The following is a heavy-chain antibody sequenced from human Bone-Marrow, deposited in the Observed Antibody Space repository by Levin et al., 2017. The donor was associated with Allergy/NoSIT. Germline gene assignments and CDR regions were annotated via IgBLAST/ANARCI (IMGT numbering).Heavy chain of an antibody. V-gene: IGHV4-38-2*01. CDR3: ARGVDETGCCTSTSCSTTYLDR. J-gene: IGHJ4*02. CDR2: VFHTGIT. Sequence: SQTLSLTCAVSGYSIENGYYWGWIRQAPQRGLEWIGNVFHTGITHYTSSPKSRVTISMDTSNNQFSLILTSLTAADTAVYYCARGVDETGCCTSTSCSTTYLDRWGQGTLVTVSS. CDR1: GYSIENGYY. D-gene: IGHD2-2*01.